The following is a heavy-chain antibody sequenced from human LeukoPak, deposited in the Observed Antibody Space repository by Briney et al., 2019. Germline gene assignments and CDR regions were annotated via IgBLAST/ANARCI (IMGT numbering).Heavy chain of an antibody. CDR1: GFTFSSYG. V-gene: IGHV3-30*18. J-gene: IGHJ6*04. CDR2: ISYDGSNK. Sequence: GGSLRLSCAASGFTFSSYGMHWVRQAPGKGLEWVAVISYDGSNKYYADSVKGRFTISRDNSKNTLYLQMNSLGAEDTAVYYCAKDACGGYEDYYYGMDVWGKGTTVTVSS. D-gene: IGHD5-12*01. CDR3: AKDACGGYEDYYYGMDV.